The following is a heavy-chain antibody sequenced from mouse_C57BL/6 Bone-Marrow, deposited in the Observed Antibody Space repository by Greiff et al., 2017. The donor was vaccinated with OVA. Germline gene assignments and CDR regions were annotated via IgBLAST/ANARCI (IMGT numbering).Heavy chain of an antibody. Sequence: VKPGASVKLSCKASGYTFTSYWMQWVKQRPGQGLEWIGEIDPSDSYTNNNQKFKGKATLTVDTSSSTAYMQLSSLTSEDSAVYYCAREDYPYAMDYWGQGTSVTVSS. V-gene: IGHV1-50*01. CDR2: IDPSDSYT. CDR1: GYTFTSYW. CDR3: AREDYPYAMDY. D-gene: IGHD2-4*01. J-gene: IGHJ4*01.